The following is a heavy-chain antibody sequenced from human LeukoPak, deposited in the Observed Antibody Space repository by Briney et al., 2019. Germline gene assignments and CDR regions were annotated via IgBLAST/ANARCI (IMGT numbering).Heavy chain of an antibody. Sequence: HPGRSLRLSCAASGFTFSSYAMSWVRQAPGKGLEWVSAISGSGGNTYYADSVKGRFTISRDNSKNTLYLQVNSLRAEDTAIYYCAKGGLPGYSYGTVDYWGQGTLVTVSS. D-gene: IGHD5-18*01. CDR2: ISGSGGNT. CDR1: GFTFSSYA. CDR3: AKGGLPGYSYGTVDY. V-gene: IGHV3-23*01. J-gene: IGHJ4*02.